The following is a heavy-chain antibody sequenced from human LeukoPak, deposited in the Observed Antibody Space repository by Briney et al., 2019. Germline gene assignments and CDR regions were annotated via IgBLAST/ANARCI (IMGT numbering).Heavy chain of an antibody. Sequence: PSETLSLTCTLSGGSISSYYWSWIRQPAGKGLEWIGRIYTSGSTNYNPSLKSRVTMSIDTSKNQFSLELSSVTAADTAVYYCTRDGVNSDWPPHFWGQGTLVTVSS. CDR3: TRDGVNSDWPPHF. V-gene: IGHV4-4*07. D-gene: IGHD6-19*01. CDR2: IYTSGST. CDR1: GGSISSYY. J-gene: IGHJ4*02.